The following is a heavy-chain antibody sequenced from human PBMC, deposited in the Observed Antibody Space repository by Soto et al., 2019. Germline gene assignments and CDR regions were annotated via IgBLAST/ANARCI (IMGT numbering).Heavy chain of an antibody. V-gene: IGHV1-18*01. Sequence: GPSVTVSCKASGYTFTSYGISWVRQAPGQGLEWMGWISAYNGNTNYAQKLQGRVTMTTDTSTSTAYMELRSLRSDDTAVYYCARDGNLGRAVAGTANYWGQGTLGTVSS. J-gene: IGHJ4*02. CDR3: ARDGNLGRAVAGTANY. CDR2: ISAYNGNT. CDR1: GYTFTSYG. D-gene: IGHD6-19*01.